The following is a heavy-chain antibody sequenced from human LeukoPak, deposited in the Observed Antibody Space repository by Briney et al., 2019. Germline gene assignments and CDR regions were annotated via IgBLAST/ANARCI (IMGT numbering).Heavy chain of an antibody. CDR3: ARAGDCSGGRCMDV. V-gene: IGHV4-39*01. CDR2: IHYSGST. Sequence: SETLSLTCTVSGGCISTTTYYWGWIHQPPGKGLEWIGSIHYSGSTYYNPSLKSRVTISLDTSKNQFSLKLSSVTAADRAVYYCARAGDCSGGRCMDVWGQGTTVTVSS. J-gene: IGHJ6*02. CDR1: GGCISTTTYY. D-gene: IGHD2-15*01.